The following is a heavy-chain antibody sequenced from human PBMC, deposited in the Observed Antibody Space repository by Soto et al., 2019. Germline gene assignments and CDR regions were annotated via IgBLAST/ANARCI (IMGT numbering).Heavy chain of an antibody. CDR3: AKGGATYGLLTHDY. D-gene: IGHD3-9*01. CDR2: LTGSSGVT. J-gene: IGHJ4*02. CDR1: GFTFSNFA. Sequence: EVHLLESGGGLVQPGGSLRLSCVVSGFTFSNFAMSWVRQAPGKGLEWVSTLTGSSGVTYYADSVKGRFAISRDNSRNTLSLQMNSLTAEDTAVYYCAKGGATYGLLTHDYWGQATRVTVSS. V-gene: IGHV3-23*01.